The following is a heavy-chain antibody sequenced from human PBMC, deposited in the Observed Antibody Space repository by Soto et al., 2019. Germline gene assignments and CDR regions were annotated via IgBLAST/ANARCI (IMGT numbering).Heavy chain of an antibody. V-gene: IGHV4-30-4*01. Sequence: SETLSLTCTVSGGSISSGDYYWSWIRQPPGKGLEWIGYIYYSGSTYYNPSLKSRVTISVDTSKNQFPLKLSSVTAADTAVYYCARDQFDYSKDYWGQGTLVTVSS. J-gene: IGHJ4*02. D-gene: IGHD4-4*01. CDR2: IYYSGST. CDR3: ARDQFDYSKDY. CDR1: GGSISSGDYY.